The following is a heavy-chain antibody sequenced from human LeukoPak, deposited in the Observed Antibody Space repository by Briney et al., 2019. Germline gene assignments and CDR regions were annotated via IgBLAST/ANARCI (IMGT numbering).Heavy chain of an antibody. D-gene: IGHD2-2*01. V-gene: IGHV3-9*01. CDR2: ISWNSGSI. CDR1: GFTFDDYA. Sequence: PGGSLRLSCAASGFTFDDYALRWVRQAPGKGLEWVSGISWNSGSIGYADSVKGRFTISRDNAKNSLYLQMNSLRAEDTALYYCAKDMGYCSSTSCNDAFDIWGQGTMVTVSS. J-gene: IGHJ3*02. CDR3: AKDMGYCSSTSCNDAFDI.